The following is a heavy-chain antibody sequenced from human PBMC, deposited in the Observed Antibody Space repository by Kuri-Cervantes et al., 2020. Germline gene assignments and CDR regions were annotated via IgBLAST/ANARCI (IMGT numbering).Heavy chain of an antibody. V-gene: IGHV1-2*02. CDR2: IHPNSGGT. CDR3: ARDPTPALYDSSGYYDY. Sequence: ASVKVSCKAAGYTFSGYYLHWLRQAPGQGLEWMGWIHPNSGGTNYAQKFKGRVTMTRDTSMSTAYMELSSLRSEDTAVYYCARDPTPALYDSSGYYDYWGQGTLVTVSS. J-gene: IGHJ4*02. CDR1: GYTFSGYY. D-gene: IGHD3-22*01.